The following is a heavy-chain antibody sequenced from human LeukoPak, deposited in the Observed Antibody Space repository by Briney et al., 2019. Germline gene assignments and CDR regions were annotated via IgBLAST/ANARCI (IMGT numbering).Heavy chain of an antibody. CDR2: IYYSGST. CDR1: GGSISSSSYY. CDR3: ARHPGYMNY. V-gene: IGHV4-39*01. J-gene: IGHJ4*02. Sequence: PSETLSLTCTVSGGSISSSSYYWGLISQPPGKGLEWIGSIYYSGSTYYDPSLKRRVTISVDTSKNQFSLKLSSVTAADTAVYYCARHPGYMNYWGQGTLVTVSS. D-gene: IGHD6-13*01.